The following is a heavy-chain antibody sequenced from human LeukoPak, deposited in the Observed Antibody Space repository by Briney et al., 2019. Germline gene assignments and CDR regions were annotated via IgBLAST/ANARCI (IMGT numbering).Heavy chain of an antibody. CDR1: GFTFSSYS. D-gene: IGHD3-9*01. J-gene: IGHJ3*02. Sequence: TGGSLRLSCAASGFTFSSYSMNWVRQAPGKGLEWVSSISSSSSYIYYADSVKGRFTISRDNAKNSLYLQMNSLRAEDTAVYYCARDRGYYDILTGLRPGAFDIWGQGTMVTVSS. CDR2: ISSSSSYI. V-gene: IGHV3-21*01. CDR3: ARDRGYYDILTGLRPGAFDI.